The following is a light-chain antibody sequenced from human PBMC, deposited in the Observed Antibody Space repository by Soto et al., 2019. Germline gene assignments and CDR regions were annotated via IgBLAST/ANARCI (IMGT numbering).Light chain of an antibody. CDR3: SSYTRSSTPSL. V-gene: IGLV2-14*01. J-gene: IGLJ1*01. Sequence: QSVLTQAAAVSGCRERTISISCTGTNGDVGGYNYVTWYQQPPGTPPQLMIYEVSNRPSGVSNRFSGSKSGNTASLPISGLQAEEVAEYYCSSYTRSSTPSLFGTGP. CDR1: NGDVGGYNY. CDR2: EVS.